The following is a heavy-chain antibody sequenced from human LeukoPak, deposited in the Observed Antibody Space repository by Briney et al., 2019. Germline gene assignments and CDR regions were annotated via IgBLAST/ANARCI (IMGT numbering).Heavy chain of an antibody. CDR1: GGSFSGYY. J-gene: IGHJ4*02. V-gene: IGHV4-34*01. CDR2: INHSGST. CDR3: ARALDILTGTFVY. D-gene: IGHD3-9*01. Sequence: SETLSLTCAVYGGSFSGYYWSWIRQPPGKGLEWIGEINHSGSTNYNPSLKSRVTISVDTSKNQFSLKLSSVTAADTAVYYCARALDILTGTFVYWGQGTLVTVSS.